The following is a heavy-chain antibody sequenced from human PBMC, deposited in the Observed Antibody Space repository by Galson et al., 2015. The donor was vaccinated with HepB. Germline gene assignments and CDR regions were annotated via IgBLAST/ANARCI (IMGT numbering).Heavy chain of an antibody. CDR1: GFTFSDYY. D-gene: IGHD3-22*01. CDR3: AGQYYYESSGYLEGGY. CDR2: ISSSGNII. J-gene: IGHJ4*02. V-gene: IGHV3-11*01. Sequence: SLRLSCAASGFTFSDYYMSWIRQAPGKGLEWVSYISSSGNIIYYAHSVKGRFTISRDNAKNSLYLQMDSLRAEDTAVYYCAGQYYYESSGYLEGGYWGQGTLVTVSS.